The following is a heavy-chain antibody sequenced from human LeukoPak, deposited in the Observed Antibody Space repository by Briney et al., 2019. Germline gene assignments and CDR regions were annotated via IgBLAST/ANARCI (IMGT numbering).Heavy chain of an antibody. J-gene: IGHJ4*02. Sequence: ASVKVSCEASGYTFTDYYMHWVRQAPGQGLEWMGWINPNSGGTNYAQKFQGRVTMTRDTSISTAYMELSRLRSDDTAVYYCAGTSSSWYLALDYWGQGTLVTVSS. CDR1: GYTFTDYY. CDR2: INPNSGGT. D-gene: IGHD6-13*01. CDR3: AGTSSSWYLALDY. V-gene: IGHV1-2*02.